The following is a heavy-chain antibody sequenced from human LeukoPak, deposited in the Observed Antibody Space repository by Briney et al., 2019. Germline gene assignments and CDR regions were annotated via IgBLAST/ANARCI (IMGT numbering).Heavy chain of an antibody. J-gene: IGHJ4*02. CDR3: ARATSPGAVAGTFFDY. D-gene: IGHD6-19*01. CDR2: IYYSGST. Sequence: SETLSLTCTVSGGSISSSSYYWGWIRQPPGKGLEWIGSIYYSGSTYYNPSLKSRVTISVDTSKNQFSLKLSSVTAADTAVYYCARATSPGAVAGTFFDYWGQGTLVTVSS. CDR1: GGSISSSSYY. V-gene: IGHV4-39*07.